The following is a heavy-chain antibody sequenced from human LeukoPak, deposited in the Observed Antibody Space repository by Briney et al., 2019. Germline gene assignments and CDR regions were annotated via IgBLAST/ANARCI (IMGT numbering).Heavy chain of an antibody. J-gene: IGHJ4*02. CDR3: ARQGLSAAGNFDY. CDR2: IYYSGST. Sequence: SETLSLTCTVSGGSISDYYWGWIRQPPGKGLEWIGSIYYSGSTYYNPSLKSRVTISVDTSKNQFSLKLSSMTAADTAVYFCARQGLSAAGNFDYWGQGTLVTVSS. V-gene: IGHV4-39*01. CDR1: GGSISDYY. D-gene: IGHD6-13*01.